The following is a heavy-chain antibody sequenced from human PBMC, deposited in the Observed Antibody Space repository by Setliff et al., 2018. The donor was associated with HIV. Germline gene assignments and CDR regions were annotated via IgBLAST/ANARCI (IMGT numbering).Heavy chain of an antibody. J-gene: IGHJ4*02. CDR2: IYYSGST. CDR1: GGSISSYY. D-gene: IGHD6-13*01. Sequence: PSETLSLTCTVSGGSISSYYWGWIRQPPGKGLEWIGTIYYSGSTYYNPSLKSRVTISVDTSTSRLSLKVHSVTAADTAMYYCARGSHGTSWTDYWGQGTLVTVST. V-gene: IGHV4-39*07. CDR3: ARGSHGTSWTDY.